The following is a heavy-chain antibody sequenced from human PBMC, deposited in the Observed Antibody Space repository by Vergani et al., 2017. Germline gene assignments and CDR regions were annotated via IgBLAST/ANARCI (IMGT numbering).Heavy chain of an antibody. CDR3: AREITSARGMDV. Sequence: QLVESGGGVVRPGGSLRLSCAASGFSFQDYGMSWVRQAPGKGLEWVSIIYSGGSTYYADSVKGRFTISRGNSKNTLYLQMNSLRAEDTAVYYCAREITSARGMDVWGQGTTVTVSS. CDR1: GFSFQDYG. J-gene: IGHJ6*02. D-gene: IGHD1-1*01. CDR2: IYSGGST. V-gene: IGHV3-66*02.